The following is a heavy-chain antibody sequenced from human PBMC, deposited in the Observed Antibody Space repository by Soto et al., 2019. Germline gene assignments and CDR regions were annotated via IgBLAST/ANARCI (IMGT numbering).Heavy chain of an antibody. CDR2: ISSTSFYT. V-gene: IGHV3-11*05. D-gene: IGHD3-10*01. CDR1: GFTFSDYY. Sequence: QVQLVESGGGLVKPGGSLRLSCAASGFTFSDYYINWIRQAPGKGLEWVSYISSTSFYTNYADSVKGRFTISRDNAKNHLYLQMNSLRAEDTAVYYCARDAYGSGRYPDYWGQGTLVTVSS. CDR3: ARDAYGSGRYPDY. J-gene: IGHJ4*02.